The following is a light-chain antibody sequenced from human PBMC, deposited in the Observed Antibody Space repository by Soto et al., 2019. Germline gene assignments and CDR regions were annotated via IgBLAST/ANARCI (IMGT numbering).Light chain of an antibody. Sequence: EIVMTQSPATLSVSPGQRASLSCRASQCVSTTVAWYHQKPGQAPRLLVYGASTRATGIPARFSGSGAGTDFTLTITSLQSEDFGVYFCQQYKDWPTTFGQGTKVEIK. CDR3: QQYKDWPTT. V-gene: IGKV3-15*01. CDR2: GAS. J-gene: IGKJ1*01. CDR1: QCVSTT.